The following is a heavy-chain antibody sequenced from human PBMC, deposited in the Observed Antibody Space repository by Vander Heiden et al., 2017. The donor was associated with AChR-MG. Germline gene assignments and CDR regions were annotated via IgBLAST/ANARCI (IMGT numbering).Heavy chain of an antibody. D-gene: IGHD4-17*01. CDR2: IDPSIGRS. J-gene: IGHJ4*02. CDR1: GYLFSSFH. Sequence: QVQLVQSGAEVKKPGASVKVSCKASGYLFSSFHLHWVRQAPGQGLEWMGRIDPSIGRSMYAQRFQGRFTVTSDTATSTLYMELTSLRSEDTAVYFCARVPVPVTRYRRDCFLYWGQGTLVTVSS. CDR3: ARVPVPVTRYRRDCFLY. V-gene: IGHV1-46*01.